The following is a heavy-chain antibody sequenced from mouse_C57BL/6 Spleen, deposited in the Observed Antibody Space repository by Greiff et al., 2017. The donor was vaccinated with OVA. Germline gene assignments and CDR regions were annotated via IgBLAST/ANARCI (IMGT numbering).Heavy chain of an antibody. CDR2: IDPSDSYT. J-gene: IGHJ2*01. V-gene: IGHV1-50*01. CDR3: ARKGDNYDYFDY. D-gene: IGHD1-3*01. CDR1: GYTFTSYW. Sequence: QVQLQQSGAELVKPGASVKLSCKASGYTFTSYWMQWVKQRPGQGLEWIGEIDPSDSYTNYNQTFKGKATLTVDTSSSTAFMQLSSLTSEDSAVYYCARKGDNYDYFDYWGQGTTLTVSS.